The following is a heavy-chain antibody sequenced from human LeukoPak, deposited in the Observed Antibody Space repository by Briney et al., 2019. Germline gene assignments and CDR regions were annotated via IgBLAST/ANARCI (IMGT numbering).Heavy chain of an antibody. CDR3: AKGRPIAARHFDY. Sequence: GRSLRLSCAASGFTFSSYAMSCVRQAPGKGLEWVSSISGRGGSAYYADSVKGRFTISRDNSKMTFYLQMNSLRADDTAVYYCAKGRPIAARHFDYWGQGTLVTVSS. V-gene: IGHV3-23*01. D-gene: IGHD6-6*01. CDR1: GFTFSSYA. J-gene: IGHJ4*02. CDR2: ISGRGGSA.